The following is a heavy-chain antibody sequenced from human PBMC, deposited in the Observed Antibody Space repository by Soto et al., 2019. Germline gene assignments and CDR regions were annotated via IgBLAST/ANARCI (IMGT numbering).Heavy chain of an antibody. D-gene: IGHD2-2*01. J-gene: IGHJ4*02. CDR3: ARGYTSSRNPGNLDY. V-gene: IGHV1-8*01. CDR1: GYTFTSYD. Sequence: QVQMMQSGAAVKKPGASVKVSCKASGYTFTSYDITWVRQATGQGLEWMGWMNHNSGRTVYSQKFQGRVTMTMNTSISTAYMELSSLRSGDTALYFCARGYTSSRNPGNLDYWGQGTLVTVSS. CDR2: MNHNSGRT.